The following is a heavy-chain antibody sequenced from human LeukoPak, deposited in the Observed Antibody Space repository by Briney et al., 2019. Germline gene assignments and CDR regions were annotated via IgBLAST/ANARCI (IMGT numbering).Heavy chain of an antibody. Sequence: GGSLRLSCAASGFTFSSYWMSWVRQATGKGLEWVANIKQDGSEKYYVDSVKGRFTIFRDNAKNSLYLQMNSLRAEDTAVYYCARQSIAAAGKPFDPWGQGTLVTVSS. J-gene: IGHJ5*02. V-gene: IGHV3-7*01. CDR1: GFTFSSYW. CDR2: IKQDGSEK. CDR3: ARQSIAAAGKPFDP. D-gene: IGHD6-13*01.